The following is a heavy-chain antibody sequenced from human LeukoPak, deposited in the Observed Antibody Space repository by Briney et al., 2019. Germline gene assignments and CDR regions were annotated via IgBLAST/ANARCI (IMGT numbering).Heavy chain of an antibody. J-gene: IGHJ1*01. Sequence: SGGSLRLSCAASGFTFSSYAMSWVRQAAGKGLEWVSAMSGSGGSTDYADSVKGRFTISRDNYKNTLYLQMNSLRAEDTAVYYCAKDPGVVVRNRYFQHWGQGTLVTVSS. CDR1: GFTFSSYA. CDR2: MSGSGGST. CDR3: AKDPGVVVRNRYFQH. V-gene: IGHV3-23*01. D-gene: IGHD3-22*01.